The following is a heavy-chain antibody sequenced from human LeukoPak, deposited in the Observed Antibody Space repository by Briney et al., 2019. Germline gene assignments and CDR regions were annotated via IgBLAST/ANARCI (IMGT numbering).Heavy chain of an antibody. CDR1: GFTFSSYG. Sequence: PGRSLRLSCAASGFTFSSYGMHWVRQAPGKGLEWVAVISYDGSNKYYADSVKGRFTISRDNSKNTLYLQMNSLRAEDTAVYYCAKDQRGSSGWCERGTYWGQGTLVTVSS. J-gene: IGHJ4*02. CDR3: AKDQRGSSGWCERGTY. D-gene: IGHD6-19*01. V-gene: IGHV3-30*18. CDR2: ISYDGSNK.